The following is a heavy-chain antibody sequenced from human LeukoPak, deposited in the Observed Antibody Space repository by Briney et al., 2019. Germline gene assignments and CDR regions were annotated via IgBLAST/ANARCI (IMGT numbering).Heavy chain of an antibody. CDR1: GFSFSSYD. CDR2: ITGSGGST. D-gene: IGHD4-23*01. V-gene: IGHV3-23*01. CDR3: AKFPVVRAENFDY. Sequence: GGTLRLSCAGSGFSFSSYDMSWVRQAPGKGLEWVSGITGSGGSTYYADSVKGRFTISRDNSKNTLYLQMNSLRAEDTAVYYCAKFPVVRAENFDYWGQGTLVTVSS. J-gene: IGHJ4*02.